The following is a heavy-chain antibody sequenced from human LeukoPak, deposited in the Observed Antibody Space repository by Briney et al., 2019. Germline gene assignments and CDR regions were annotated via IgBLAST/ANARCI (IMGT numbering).Heavy chain of an antibody. Sequence: GGSLRLSCAASGFTVSSNYMSWVRQAPGKGLEWVSVIYSGGSTYYADSVKGRFTISRGNSKNTLYLQMNSLRAEDTAVYYCARVPKGYSYVLDYWGQGTLVTVSS. CDR3: ARVPKGYSYVLDY. D-gene: IGHD5-18*01. CDR1: GFTVSSNY. J-gene: IGHJ4*02. CDR2: IYSGGST. V-gene: IGHV3-66*01.